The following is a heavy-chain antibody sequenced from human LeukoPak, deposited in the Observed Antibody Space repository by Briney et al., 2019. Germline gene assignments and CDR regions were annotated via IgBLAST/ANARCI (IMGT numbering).Heavy chain of an antibody. V-gene: IGHV3-66*01. J-gene: IGHJ3*02. CDR1: GFTVSDNF. Sequence: PGGSLRLSCAASGFTVSDNFMSWVRLAPGKGLEWLSVIYIGGSPYYADSVKGRFTISRDNSKNTLYLQMNSLRAEDTAVYYCARSTFLSDAFDIWGQGTIVTVSS. CDR2: IYIGGSP. CDR3: ARSTFLSDAFDI.